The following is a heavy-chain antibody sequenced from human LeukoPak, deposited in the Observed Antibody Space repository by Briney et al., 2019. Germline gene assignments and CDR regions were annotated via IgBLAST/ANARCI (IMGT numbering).Heavy chain of an antibody. D-gene: IGHD6-13*01. V-gene: IGHV4-59*08. CDR3: ARHSGRGAAAGYFDY. CDR2: IYYSGST. J-gene: IGHJ4*02. CDR1: GGSISSYY. Sequence: SETLSLTCTVSGGSISSYYWSWIRQPQGKGLEWIGYIYYSGSTNYNPSLKSRVTISVDTSKNQFSLKLSSVTAADTAVYYCARHSGRGAAAGYFDYWGQGTLVTVSS.